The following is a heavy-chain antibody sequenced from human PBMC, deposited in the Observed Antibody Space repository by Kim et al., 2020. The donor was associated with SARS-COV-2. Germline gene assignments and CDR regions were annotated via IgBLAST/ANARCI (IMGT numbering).Heavy chain of an antibody. CDR2: INPNSGGT. V-gene: IGHV1-2*06. CDR3: ARSLMGSRGGAFDI. Sequence: ASVKVSCKASGYTFTGYYMHWVRQAPGQGLEWMGRINPNSGGTNYAQKFQGRVTMTRDTSISTAYMELSRLRSDDTAVYYCARSLMGSRGGAFDIWGQGTMVTVSS. D-gene: IGHD3-10*01. J-gene: IGHJ3*02. CDR1: GYTFTGYY.